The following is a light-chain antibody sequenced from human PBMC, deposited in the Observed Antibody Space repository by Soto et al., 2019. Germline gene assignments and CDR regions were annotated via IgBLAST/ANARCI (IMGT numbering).Light chain of an antibody. CDR3: QQYNNWGT. V-gene: IGKV3-15*01. CDR1: QSVSSN. J-gene: IGKJ1*01. CDR2: GAS. Sequence: EIVMTQSPATLSVSPGERATLSCRASQSVSSNLAWYQQKPGQAPRLLIYGASTRATGLPARFSGSGSGTEFTLTISSLQSEDFGVYYCQQYNNWGTFGRGTKVEIK.